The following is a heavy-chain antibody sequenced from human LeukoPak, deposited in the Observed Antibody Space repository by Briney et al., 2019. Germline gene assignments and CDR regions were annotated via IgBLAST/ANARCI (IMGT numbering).Heavy chain of an antibody. Sequence: ESGPALVKPTRTLTLTCTFSGFSLRTSGMSLSWIRQPPGKALEWLARIDWDEDKYYSTSLKTRLTISKATFKNQVVLTITNIDPVDTATYYCARIRWRGYDILTGYNNGRGAEDDFWGQGTLVTVSS. CDR3: ARIRWRGYDILTGYNNGRGAEDDF. CDR2: IDWDEDK. V-gene: IGHV2-70*11. CDR1: GFSLRTSGMS. D-gene: IGHD3-9*01. J-gene: IGHJ4*02.